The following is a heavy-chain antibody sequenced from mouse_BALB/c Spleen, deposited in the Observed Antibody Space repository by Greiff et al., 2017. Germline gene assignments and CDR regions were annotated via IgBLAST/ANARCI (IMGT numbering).Heavy chain of an antibody. CDR3: ARGGTGASFDY. J-gene: IGHJ2*01. CDR2: ISSGSSTI. V-gene: IGHV5-17*02. D-gene: IGHD3-1*01. Sequence: EVMLVASGGGLVQPGGSRKLSCAASGFTFSSFGMHWVRQAPEKGLEWVAYISSGSSTIYYADTVKGRFTISRDNPKNTLFLQMTSLRSEDTAMYYGARGGTGASFDYWGKGTTRTVAA. CDR1: GFTFSSFG.